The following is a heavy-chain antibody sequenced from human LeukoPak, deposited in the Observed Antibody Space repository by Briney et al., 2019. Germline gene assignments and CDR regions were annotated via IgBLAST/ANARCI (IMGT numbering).Heavy chain of an antibody. D-gene: IGHD4/OR15-4a*01. CDR1: GGSISSGGYY. J-gene: IGHJ3*02. V-gene: IGHV4-31*03. CDR3: ADYIMTLDAFDI. Sequence: SQTLSLTCTVSGGSISSGGYYWSWIRQHPGTGLEWIGYIYYSGSTYYNPSLKSRVTISVDTSKNQFSLKLSSATAADTAVYYCADYIMTLDAFDIWGQGTMVTVSS. CDR2: IYYSGST.